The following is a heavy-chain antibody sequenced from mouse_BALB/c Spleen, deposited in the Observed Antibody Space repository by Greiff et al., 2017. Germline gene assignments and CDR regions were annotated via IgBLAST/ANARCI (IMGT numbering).Heavy chain of an antibody. CDR2: IWSGGST. Sequence: QVQLKESGPGLVQPSQSLSITCTVSGFSLTSYGVHWVRQSPGKGLEWLGVIWSGGSTDYNAAFISRLSISKDNSKSQVFFKMNSLQANDTAIYYCASPYGNYEMDYWGQGTSVTVSS. V-gene: IGHV2-2*02. CDR1: GFSLTSYG. J-gene: IGHJ4*01. D-gene: IGHD2-1*01. CDR3: ASPYGNYEMDY.